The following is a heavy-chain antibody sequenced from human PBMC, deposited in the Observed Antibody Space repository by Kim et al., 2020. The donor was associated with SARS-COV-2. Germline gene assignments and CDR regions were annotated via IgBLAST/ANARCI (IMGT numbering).Heavy chain of an antibody. CDR1: GYTFTSYG. J-gene: IGHJ5*02. CDR2: ISAYNGNT. Sequence: ASVKVSCKASGYTFTSYGISWVRQAPGQGLEWMGWISAYNGNTNYAQKLQGRVTMTTDTSTSTAYMELRSLRSDDTAVYYCARDRLERFLEWQNVEALDPWGQGTLVTVSS. CDR3: ARDRLERFLEWQNVEALDP. D-gene: IGHD3-3*01. V-gene: IGHV1-18*01.